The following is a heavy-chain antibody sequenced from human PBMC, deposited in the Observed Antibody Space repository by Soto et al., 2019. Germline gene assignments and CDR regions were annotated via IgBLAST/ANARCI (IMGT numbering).Heavy chain of an antibody. CDR3: ARSHYGSGSYYYFDY. CDR2: INHSGST. CDR1: GGSFSGYY. V-gene: IGHV4-34*01. D-gene: IGHD3-10*01. J-gene: IGHJ4*02. Sequence: SETLSLTCAVYGGSFSGYYWSWIRQPPGKGLEWIGEINHSGSTNYNPSLKSRVTISVDTSKNQFSLKLSSVTAADTAVYYCARSHYGSGSYYYFDYWGQGTLVTVSS.